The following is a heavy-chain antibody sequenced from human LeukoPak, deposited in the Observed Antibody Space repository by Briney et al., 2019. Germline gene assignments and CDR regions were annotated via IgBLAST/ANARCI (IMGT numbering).Heavy chain of an antibody. CDR2: ISSSGNYI. D-gene: IGHD4-17*01. J-gene: IGHJ4*02. Sequence: PGGSLRLSCAASGFTFSTYSMNWVRQAPGKGLEWVSSISSSGNYIYYTDSVKGRFTISRDNAKSSLYLQMNSLRAEDTAVYYCARSKAGSTGYFDYWGQGTLVTVSS. CDR1: GFTFSTYS. V-gene: IGHV3-21*01. CDR3: ARSKAGSTGYFDY.